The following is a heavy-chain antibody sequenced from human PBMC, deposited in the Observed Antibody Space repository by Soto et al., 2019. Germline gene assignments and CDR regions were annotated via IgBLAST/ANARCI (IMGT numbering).Heavy chain of an antibody. CDR1: GYTFTTYA. CDR2: INAGNGNT. D-gene: IGHD2-15*01. Sequence: GASMKGSCKASGYTFTTYAMNWGRPAPGQRLGWMGWINAGNGNTKYSQKFQGRVTITRDTSASTAYMELSSLRSEDTAVYYCARVRDYCSGGSCYDDAFDIWGQGTMVTVSS. CDR3: ARVRDYCSGGSCYDDAFDI. J-gene: IGHJ3*02. V-gene: IGHV1-3*01.